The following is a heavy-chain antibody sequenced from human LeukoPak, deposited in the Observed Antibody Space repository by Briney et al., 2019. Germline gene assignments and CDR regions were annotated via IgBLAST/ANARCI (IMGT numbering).Heavy chain of an antibody. CDR2: IYSGGST. Sequence: GGSLRLSCAASGFTVSSNYMSWVRQAPGKGLEWVSVIYSGGSTYYADSVKGRFTISRDNSKNTLYLQMNSLRAEDTAVYYCARDKNGDYDLDYWGQGTLVTVSS. D-gene: IGHD4-17*01. J-gene: IGHJ4*02. CDR3: ARDKNGDYDLDY. CDR1: GFTVSSNY. V-gene: IGHV3-66*01.